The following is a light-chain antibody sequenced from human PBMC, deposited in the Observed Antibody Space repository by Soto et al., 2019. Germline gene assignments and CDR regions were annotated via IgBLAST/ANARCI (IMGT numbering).Light chain of an antibody. J-gene: IGKJ1*01. Sequence: ETVLTQSPGTLSLSPGERATLSCSASQRVTSTYLAWYQHKPGQAPRLLIYGASRRATGIPDRFSGSESGTEFTLTISGLEPEDFAVYYCQQYGSSPWTFGQGTKVDIK. V-gene: IGKV3-20*01. CDR2: GAS. CDR1: QRVTSTY. CDR3: QQYGSSPWT.